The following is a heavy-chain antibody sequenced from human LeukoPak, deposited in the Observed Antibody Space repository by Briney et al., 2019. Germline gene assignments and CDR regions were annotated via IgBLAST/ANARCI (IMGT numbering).Heavy chain of an antibody. CDR1: GFTFSSYW. CDR2: ISYDGGEI. CDR3: ARDKPRGSYDGSIFDS. J-gene: IGHJ4*02. D-gene: IGHD3-16*01. V-gene: IGHV3-7*01. Sequence: PGXSLRLXCAVSGFTFSSYWMSWVRQAPGKGLEWVAIISYDGGEIYYVDSVKGRFTLSRDNAKSSVYLQMNSLRAEDAAVYYCARDKPRGSYDGSIFDSWGQGTLVTVSS.